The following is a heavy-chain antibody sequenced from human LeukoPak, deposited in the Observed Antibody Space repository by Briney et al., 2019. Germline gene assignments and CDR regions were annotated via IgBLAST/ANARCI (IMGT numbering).Heavy chain of an antibody. Sequence: GGSLRLSCAASGFTFSSYSMNWVRQAPGKGLEWVSSISSIISYIYYADSVKGRFTISRNNAKNSLYLQMNSLRAEDTAVYYCARVGARYYDFWSGYYTPNYFDYWGQGTLVTVSS. D-gene: IGHD3-3*01. CDR3: ARVGARYYDFWSGYYTPNYFDY. CDR1: GFTFSSYS. J-gene: IGHJ4*02. CDR2: ISSIISYI. V-gene: IGHV3-21*01.